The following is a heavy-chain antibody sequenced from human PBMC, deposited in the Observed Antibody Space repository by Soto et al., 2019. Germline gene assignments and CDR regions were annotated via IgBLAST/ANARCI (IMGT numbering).Heavy chain of an antibody. J-gene: IGHJ1*01. V-gene: IGHV4-39*01. CDR3: ARGESGYMAEYFQH. Sequence: SETLSLTCTVSGGSISSSSYYWGWIRQPPGKGLEWIGSIYYSGSTYYNPSLKSRVTISVDTSKNQFSLKLSSVTAADTAVYYCARGESGYMAEYFQHWGQGTLVTVSS. D-gene: IGHD3-22*01. CDR1: GGSISSSSYY. CDR2: IYYSGST.